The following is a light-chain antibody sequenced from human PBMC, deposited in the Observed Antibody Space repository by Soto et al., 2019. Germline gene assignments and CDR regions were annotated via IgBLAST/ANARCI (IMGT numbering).Light chain of an antibody. V-gene: IGKV3-20*01. CDR2: GAS. CDR1: QSVSSSY. Sequence: EIVLTQSPGTLSLSPGERATLSCRASQSVSSSYLAWYQQKPGQAPRLLIYGASSRATDIPDRFSGSGSGTDFTLTISRLEPEDFAVYYCQQYGSSPVTFGQGTKLEIK. J-gene: IGKJ2*01. CDR3: QQYGSSPVT.